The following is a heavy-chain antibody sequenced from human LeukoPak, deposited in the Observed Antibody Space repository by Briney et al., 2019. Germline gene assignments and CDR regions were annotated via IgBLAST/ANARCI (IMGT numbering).Heavy chain of an antibody. CDR3: ARGKYSSGWFDY. CDR1: GFSFSSFG. Sequence: GGSLRLSCAASGFSFSSFGMHWVRQPPGKGMDWGAVVSHDGRKQYYADSVKGRITISRDNSKNTLYLQMNSLSAEDTAVYYCARGKYSSGWFDYWGQGTLVTVSS. D-gene: IGHD6-19*01. J-gene: IGHJ4*02. V-gene: IGHV3-30*03. CDR2: VSHDGRKQ.